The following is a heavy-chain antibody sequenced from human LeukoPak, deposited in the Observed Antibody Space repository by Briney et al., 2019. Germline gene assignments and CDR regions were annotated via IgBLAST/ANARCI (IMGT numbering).Heavy chain of an antibody. V-gene: IGHV3-11*01. CDR3: ARRGESTTYGDYRFDY. CDR1: GFTFSAYY. Sequence: PGGSLRLSCAASGFTFSAYYMSWVRQAPGKGLERVSYISSSGSTIYYADSVKGRFTISRDNSKNTLFLQMNSLRAEDTAVYYCARRGESTTYGDYRFDYWGQRTLVTVSS. D-gene: IGHD4-17*01. J-gene: IGHJ4*02. CDR2: ISSSGSTI.